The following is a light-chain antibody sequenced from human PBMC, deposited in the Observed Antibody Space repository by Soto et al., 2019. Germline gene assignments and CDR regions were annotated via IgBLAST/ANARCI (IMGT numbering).Light chain of an antibody. CDR3: STYTSSSTADLV. CDR2: DVS. CDR1: SSDVGGYNY. Sequence: QSALTQPASVSGSPGQSITISCTGTSSDVGGYNYVSWYQQHPGKAPKLMIYDVSNRPSGVSYRFSGSKSGNTASLPISGRQADDDDDDYYSTYTSSSTADLVFGAGTKLTVL. V-gene: IGLV2-14*01. J-gene: IGLJ2*01.